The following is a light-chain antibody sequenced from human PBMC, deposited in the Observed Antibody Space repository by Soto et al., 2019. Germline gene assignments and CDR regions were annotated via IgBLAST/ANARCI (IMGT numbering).Light chain of an antibody. Sequence: QSALTQPASVSGSPGQSITISCTGTSSDIGGHNFVSWYQQHPGKAPKLMIYDVSNRPSGVSNRFSGSKSGNTASLTISGLQAEHEADYFCSSYTSGSASLLFGGGTKLTVL. CDR1: SSDIGGHNF. CDR2: DVS. J-gene: IGLJ2*01. V-gene: IGLV2-14*01. CDR3: SSYTSGSASLL.